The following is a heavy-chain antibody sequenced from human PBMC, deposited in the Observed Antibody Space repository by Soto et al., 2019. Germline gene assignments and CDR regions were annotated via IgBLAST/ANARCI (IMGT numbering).Heavy chain of an antibody. Sequence: PGGFLRLSCAASGFTFSSYGMHWVRQAPGKGLEWVAVIWYDGSNKYYADSVKGRFTISRDNSKNTLYLQMNSLRAEDTAVYYCARELVVITPAAFDIWGQGTMVTVSS. V-gene: IGHV3-33*01. J-gene: IGHJ3*02. CDR2: IWYDGSNK. D-gene: IGHD3-22*01. CDR3: ARELVVITPAAFDI. CDR1: GFTFSSYG.